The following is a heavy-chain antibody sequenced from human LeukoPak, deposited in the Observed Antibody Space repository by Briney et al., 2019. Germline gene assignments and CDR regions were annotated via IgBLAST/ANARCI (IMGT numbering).Heavy chain of an antibody. CDR1: GFTVSSYW. J-gene: IGHJ4*02. CDR2: ITGDCNYI. Sequence: PGGSLRLSCAASGFTVSSYWMYWVRQAPGKGLEWVSSITGDCNYIFYADSVKGRFTISRDNAQNSLFLELNNLRGEDTAVYYCARERNFYYFDYWGQGALVTVSS. D-gene: IGHD3-3*01. V-gene: IGHV3-21*01. CDR3: ARERNFYYFDY.